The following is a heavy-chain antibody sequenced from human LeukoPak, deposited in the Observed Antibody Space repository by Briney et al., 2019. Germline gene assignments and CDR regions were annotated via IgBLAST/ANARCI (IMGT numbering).Heavy chain of an antibody. CDR1: GYTFTSYG. CDR3: ARDPDPTIFGVVIPGWFDP. Sequence: ASVKVSCKASGYTFTSYGISWVRQAPGQGLEWMGWISAYNGNTNYAQKLQGRVTMTTDTSTSTAYMELRSLRSDDTAVYYCARDPDPTIFGVVIPGWFDPWGQGTLVTVSS. D-gene: IGHD3-3*01. J-gene: IGHJ5*02. CDR2: ISAYNGNT. V-gene: IGHV1-18*01.